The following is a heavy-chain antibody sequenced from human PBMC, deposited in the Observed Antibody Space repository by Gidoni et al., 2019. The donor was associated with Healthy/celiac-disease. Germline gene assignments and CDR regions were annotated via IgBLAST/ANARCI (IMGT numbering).Heavy chain of an antibody. V-gene: IGHV3-9*01. CDR2: ISWNSGSI. J-gene: IGHJ4*02. CDR1: GFTFDDYA. CDR3: AKDNEGY. Sequence: EVQLVASGGGCVQPGRSLRLSCAASGFTFDDYAMHWVRQAPGKGLEWVSGISWNSGSIGYADSVKGRFTISRDNAKNSLYLQMNSLRAEDTALYYCAKDNEGYWGQGTLVTV.